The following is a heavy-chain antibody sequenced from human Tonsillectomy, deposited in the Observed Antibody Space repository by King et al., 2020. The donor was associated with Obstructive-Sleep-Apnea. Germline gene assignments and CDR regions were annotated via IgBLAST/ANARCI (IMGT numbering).Heavy chain of an antibody. D-gene: IGHD6-19*01. CDR2: IYYSGST. Sequence: QLRESGPGLVKPSETLSLTCTVSGGSISSSSYYWGWIRQPPGKGLEWIGSIYYSGSTYYNPSLKSRVTISVDTSKNQFSLKLSSVTAADTAVYYCASAPGGLVRGGYYFDYWGQGTLVTVSS. J-gene: IGHJ4*02. CDR1: GGSISSSSYY. CDR3: ASAPGGLVRGGYYFDY. V-gene: IGHV4-39*07.